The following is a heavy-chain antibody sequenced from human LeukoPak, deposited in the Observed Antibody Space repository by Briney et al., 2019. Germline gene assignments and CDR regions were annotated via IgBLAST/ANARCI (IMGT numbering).Heavy chain of an antibody. V-gene: IGHV4-30-2*01. CDR3: ARDTDTTLPIS. D-gene: IGHD1-1*01. Sequence: SETLSLTCTVSGGPISSGGYYWSWIRQPPGKGLEWIGYIYHDGSTYYNPSLNSRVTISLDRSKIQFSLKLSSVTAADTAVYYCARDTDTTLPISWGQGTLVTVSS. J-gene: IGHJ5*02. CDR2: IYHDGST. CDR1: GGPISSGGYY.